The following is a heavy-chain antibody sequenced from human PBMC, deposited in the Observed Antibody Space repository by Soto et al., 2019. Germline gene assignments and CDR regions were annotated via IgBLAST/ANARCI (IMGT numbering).Heavy chain of an antibody. J-gene: IGHJ4*02. Sequence: GSLRLSCGASGFTFSSHGVHWVRQAPGKGLEWVAVIWYDGSEKYYADSVKGRFTISRDNSKNMVWLQMNSLRAEDTAVYYCARWGDNKVFDYWGQGTPVTVSS. CDR2: IWYDGSEK. V-gene: IGHV3-33*01. CDR3: ARWGDNKVFDY. CDR1: GFTFSSHG. D-gene: IGHD3-10*01.